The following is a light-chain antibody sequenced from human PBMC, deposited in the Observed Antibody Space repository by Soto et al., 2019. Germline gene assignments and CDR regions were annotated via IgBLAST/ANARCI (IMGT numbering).Light chain of an antibody. CDR2: DVS. J-gene: IGLJ1*01. CDR3: SSYAGSNYYV. Sequence: SALTQPPSASGSPGQSVTISCTGTSSDVGGYNYVSWFQQHPGEAPKLMIYDVSKRPSGVPDRFSGSKSGNTASLTVSGLQAEDEADYYCSSYAGSNYYVFGTGTKVTVL. CDR1: SSDVGGYNY. V-gene: IGLV2-8*01.